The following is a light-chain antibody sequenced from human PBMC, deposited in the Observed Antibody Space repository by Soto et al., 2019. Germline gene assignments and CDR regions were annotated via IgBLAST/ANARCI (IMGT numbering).Light chain of an antibody. Sequence: EIVMTPSPATLSVSPGERATLSCRASQSVSSNLACYQQKPGQAPRLLIYGASTRATGIPARFSGSGSGTEFTLTISSLQSEDFAIYYCQQYNNWPPWTFGQGTKVEIK. V-gene: IGKV3-15*01. CDR2: GAS. CDR1: QSVSSN. J-gene: IGKJ1*01. CDR3: QQYNNWPPWT.